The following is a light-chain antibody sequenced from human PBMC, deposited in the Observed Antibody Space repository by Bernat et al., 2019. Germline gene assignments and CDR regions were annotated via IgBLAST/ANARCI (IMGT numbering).Light chain of an antibody. CDR1: QVIGTY. J-gene: IGKJ5*01. Sequence: DIQLTQSPPFMSAYVGDRVTITCRASQVIGTYLAWYQQKPGKAPNLLLYGASTLQTGVPSRFSGSGSGTEFTLTISSLRPEDFATYHCQQLNSYPITFDQVTRLEIK. V-gene: IGKV1-9*01. CDR3: QQLNSYPIT. CDR2: GAS.